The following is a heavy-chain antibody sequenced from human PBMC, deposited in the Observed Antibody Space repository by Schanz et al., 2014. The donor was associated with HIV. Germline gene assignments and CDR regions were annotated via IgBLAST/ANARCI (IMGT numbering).Heavy chain of an antibody. CDR1: GDSISNTTHY. J-gene: IGHJ6*02. CDR2: AHHSGST. V-gene: IGHV4-39*01. CDR3: ARQGEDSVAARWFSGVDV. D-gene: IGHD6-6*01. Sequence: QLQLQESGPGLVKPSETLSLTCSVSGDSISNTTHYWGWIRQPPGKGLEWIGSAHHSGSTYYTPSLKSGVTITIGASKRQFSLEVTSVTAADTAVYYCARQGEDSVAARWFSGVDVWGQGTTVIVSS.